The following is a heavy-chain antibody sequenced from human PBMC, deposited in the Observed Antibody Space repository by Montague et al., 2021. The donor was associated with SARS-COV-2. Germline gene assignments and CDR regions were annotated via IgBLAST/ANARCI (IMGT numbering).Heavy chain of an antibody. V-gene: IGHV4-34*01. CDR3: ARVSKARMVRGVITGNWFDP. J-gene: IGHJ5*02. CDR1: GGSFSGYY. CDR2: INHSGST. Sequence: SETLSLTCAVYGGSFSGYYWSWIRQPPGKGLEWIGEINHSGSTNYNPSLKSQVTISVDTSKNQFSLKLSSVTAADTAVYYCARVSKARMVRGVITGNWFDPWGQGTLVTVSS. D-gene: IGHD3-10*01.